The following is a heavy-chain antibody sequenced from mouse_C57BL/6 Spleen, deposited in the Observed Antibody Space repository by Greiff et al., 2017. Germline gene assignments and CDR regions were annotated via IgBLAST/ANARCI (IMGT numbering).Heavy chain of an antibody. CDR1: GYTFTDYN. V-gene: IGHV1-22*01. CDR2: INPNNGGT. CDR3: ARDRDDYDGWFAY. J-gene: IGHJ3*01. D-gene: IGHD2-4*01. Sequence: VQLQQSGPELVKPGASVKMSCKASGYTFTDYNMHWVKQSHGKSLEWIGYINPNNGGTSYNQKFKGKATLTVNKSSSTAYMALRSLTSEDSAVYYCARDRDDYDGWFAYWGQGTLVTVSA.